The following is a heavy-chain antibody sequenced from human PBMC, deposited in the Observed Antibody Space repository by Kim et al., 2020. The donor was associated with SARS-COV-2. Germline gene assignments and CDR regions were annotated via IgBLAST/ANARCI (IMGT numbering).Heavy chain of an antibody. D-gene: IGHD1-1*01. CDR3: ASPNRYYYYYYGMDV. V-gene: IGHV1-69*01. Sequence: QKFQGRVTITADESTSTAYMELSSLRSEDTAVYYCASPNRYYYYYYGMDVWGQGTTVTVSS. J-gene: IGHJ6*02.